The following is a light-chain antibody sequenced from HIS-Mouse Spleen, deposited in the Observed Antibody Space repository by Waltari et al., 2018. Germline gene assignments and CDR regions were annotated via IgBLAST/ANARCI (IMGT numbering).Light chain of an antibody. Sequence: QSALTQPASVSGSPGQSITISCTGTSSDVCGYNYVSWYQQHPGKAPKLMIYEVSNRPSGVSNRFSGSKSGNTASLTISGLQAEDEADYYCSSYTSSSFNVVFGGGTKLTVL. CDR1: SSDVCGYNY. V-gene: IGLV2-14*01. CDR2: EVS. CDR3: SSYTSSSFNVV. J-gene: IGLJ2*01.